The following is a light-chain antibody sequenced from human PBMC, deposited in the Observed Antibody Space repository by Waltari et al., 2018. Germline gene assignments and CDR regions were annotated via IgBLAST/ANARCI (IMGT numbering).Light chain of an antibody. CDR1: KSNIGDNY. Sequence: SVLTQPASVSAAPGQRVTISCSGTKSNIGDNYVSCYHHVPGTAPKLLIYDNERRPAATPDRFSGSKSGTSATLDITGLQTADEADYYCGTWDDNLRAVVFGGGTKLTVL. J-gene: IGLJ2*01. CDR2: DNE. V-gene: IGLV1-51*01. CDR3: GTWDDNLRAVV.